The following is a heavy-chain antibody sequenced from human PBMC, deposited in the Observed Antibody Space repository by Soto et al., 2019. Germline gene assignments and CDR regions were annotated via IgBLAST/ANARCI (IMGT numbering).Heavy chain of an antibody. CDR1: GYTFFTYD. V-gene: IGHV1-18*01. CDR2: ISTYSGDT. CDR3: ARHHGPTTSENWFDP. D-gene: IGHD5-12*01. J-gene: IGHJ5*02. Sequence: QVNLVQSGVEVKTPGASVKVSCQASGYTFFTYDISWVRQAPGQGLEGMGWISTYSGDTKYAQKFQGRVTMTTDTSTTTAYLELRSLISDDTAVYYCARHHGPTTSENWFDPWGQGTLVTVSS.